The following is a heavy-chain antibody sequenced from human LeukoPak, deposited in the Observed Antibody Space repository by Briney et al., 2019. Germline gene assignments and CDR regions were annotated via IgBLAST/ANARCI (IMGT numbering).Heavy chain of an antibody. CDR1: GFTFSSYW. J-gene: IGHJ4*02. V-gene: IGHV3-7*01. CDR2: IKGDGSEK. CDR3: ARDRRDGYNLLDY. Sequence: GGSLRLSCAASGFTFSSYWMSWVRQAPGKGLEWVANIKGDGSEKYYVDSVKGRVNIARDNAKKSVYLQMNSLRAEDTAVYYCARDRRDGYNLLDYWGQGTLVTVSS. D-gene: IGHD5-24*01.